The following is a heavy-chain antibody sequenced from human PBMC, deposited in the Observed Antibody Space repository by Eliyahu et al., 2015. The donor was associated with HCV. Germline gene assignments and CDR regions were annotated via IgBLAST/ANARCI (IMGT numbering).Heavy chain of an antibody. CDR1: GYXFGAHY. CDR3: VRDRNSNWWGGVDL. CDR2: INXNNGDT. V-gene: IGHV1-2*02. Sequence: QVYLVQSGAEIKEPGASVXVXCKASGYXFGAHYLHWVRQAPGQGXEWMGGINXNNGDTNYXQNFQGRVTMTTDTSLSTAYMEMRSLTSDDTAVYYCVRDRNSNWWGGVDLWGQGSLVTVSS. D-gene: IGHD6-13*01. J-gene: IGHJ4*02.